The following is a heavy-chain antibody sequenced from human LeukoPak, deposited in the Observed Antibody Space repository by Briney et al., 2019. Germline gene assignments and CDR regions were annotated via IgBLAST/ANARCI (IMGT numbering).Heavy chain of an antibody. CDR1: GGTFSSYA. CDR2: IIPIFGTA. J-gene: IGHJ6*02. D-gene: IGHD2-2*01. CDR3: ARGDVVVVPAAQYYYYGMDV. V-gene: IGHV1-69*13. Sequence: GASVKVSCKASGGTFSSYAISWVRQAPGQGLEWMGGIIPIFGTANYAQKFQGRVTITADESTSTAYMELNSLRSEDTAVYYCARGDVVVVPAAQYYYYGMDVWGQGTTVTVSS.